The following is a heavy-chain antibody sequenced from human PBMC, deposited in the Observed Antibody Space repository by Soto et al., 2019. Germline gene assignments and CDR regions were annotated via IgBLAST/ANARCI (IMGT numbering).Heavy chain of an antibody. J-gene: IGHJ3*02. V-gene: IGHV3-30*18. CDR1: GFTFSSYG. CDR3: AKEKNDYIWGSHLNDYAFDI. Sequence: GSLRLSCAASGFTFSSYGMHWVRQAPGKGLEWVAVISYDGSNKYYADSVKGRFTISRDNSKNTLYLQMNSLRAEDTAVYYCAKEKNDYIWGSHLNDYAFDIWGQGTMVTVSS. D-gene: IGHD3-16*02. CDR2: ISYDGSNK.